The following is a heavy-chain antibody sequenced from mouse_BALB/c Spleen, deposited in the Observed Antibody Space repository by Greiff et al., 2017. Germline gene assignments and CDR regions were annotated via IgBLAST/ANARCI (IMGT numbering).Heavy chain of an antibody. Sequence: VQLQQSGAELVKPGASVKMSCKASGYTFTSYWMHWVKQRPGQGLEWIGYINPSTGYTEYNQKFKDKATLTADKSSSTAYMQLGSLTSEDSAVYYCARSRGNYGYYYAMDYWGQGTTVTVSS. CDR1: GYTFTSYW. V-gene: IGHV1-7*01. CDR3: ARSRGNYGYYYAMDY. J-gene: IGHJ4*01. CDR2: INPSTGYT. D-gene: IGHD1-1*02.